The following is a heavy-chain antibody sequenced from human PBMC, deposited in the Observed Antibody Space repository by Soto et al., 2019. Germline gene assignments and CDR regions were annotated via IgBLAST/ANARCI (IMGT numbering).Heavy chain of an antibody. J-gene: IGHJ4*02. CDR1: GYSFTSYW. CDR2: IDPSDSYT. D-gene: IGHD2-15*01. V-gene: IGHV5-10-1*01. CDR3: ARRSGGSYGEYYFDY. Sequence: GESLKISCKGSGYSFTSYWISWVRQMPGKGLEWMGRIDPSDSYTNYSPSFQGHVTISADKSISTAYLQWSSLKASDTAMYYCARRSGGSYGEYYFDYWGQGTLVTVSS.